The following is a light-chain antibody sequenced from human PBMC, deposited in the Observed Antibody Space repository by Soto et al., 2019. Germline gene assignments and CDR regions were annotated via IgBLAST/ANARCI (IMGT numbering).Light chain of an antibody. CDR2: EVS. CDR1: SSDVGNYNF. V-gene: IGLV2-14*01. J-gene: IGLJ1*01. Sequence: QSVLTQPASVSGSPGQSITISCTGTSSDVGNYNFVSWYQQHPGKAPKLLIFEVSYRPSGVSDRFSGSKSGTTASLTISGLQADDEADYYCSSFTTSTTFVFGTGTKLTVL. CDR3: SSFTTSTTFV.